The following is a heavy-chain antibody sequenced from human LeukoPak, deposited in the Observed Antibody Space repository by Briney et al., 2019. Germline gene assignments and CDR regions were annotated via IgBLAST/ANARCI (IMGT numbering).Heavy chain of an antibody. CDR1: GFTFSSYA. D-gene: IGHD5-18*01. V-gene: IGHV3-23*01. Sequence: GGSLRLSCAASGFTFSSYAMSWVRQAPGKGLEWVSSISGSGGSTYYADSVKGRFTISRENSKNTLYLQMNSLRAEDTAVYYCAKSNAAQRGYTFGYADFDYWGQGTLVTVSS. J-gene: IGHJ4*02. CDR3: AKSNAAQRGYTFGYADFDY. CDR2: ISGSGGST.